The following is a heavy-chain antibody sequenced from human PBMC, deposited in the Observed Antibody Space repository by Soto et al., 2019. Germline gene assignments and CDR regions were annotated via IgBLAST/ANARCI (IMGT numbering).Heavy chain of an antibody. V-gene: IGHV3-30*18. D-gene: IGHD6-13*01. Sequence: GGSLRLSCAASGFTFSSYGMHWVRQAPGKGLEWVAVIPYDGSNKYYADSVKGRFTISRDNSKNTLYLQMNSLRAEDTAVYYCAKDGASSSWKPSYYFDYWGQGTLVTVSS. J-gene: IGHJ4*02. CDR2: IPYDGSNK. CDR1: GFTFSSYG. CDR3: AKDGASSSWKPSYYFDY.